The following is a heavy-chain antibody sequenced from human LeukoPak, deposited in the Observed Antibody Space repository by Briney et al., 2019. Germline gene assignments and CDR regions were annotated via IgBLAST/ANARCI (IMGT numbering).Heavy chain of an antibody. CDR2: IRYDGSNK. D-gene: IGHD2-2*01. Sequence: GGSLRLSCAASGFTFSSYGMHWVRQAPGKGLEWVAFIRYDGSNKYYADSVKGRFTISRDNSKNTLYLQMNSLRAEDTAVYYCGGEPAATPYYYYAMDVWGQGTTVTVSS. CDR3: GGEPAATPYYYYAMDV. V-gene: IGHV3-30*02. CDR1: GFTFSSYG. J-gene: IGHJ6*02.